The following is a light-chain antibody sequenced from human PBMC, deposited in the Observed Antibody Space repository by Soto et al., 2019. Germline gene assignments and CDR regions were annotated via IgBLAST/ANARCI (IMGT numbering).Light chain of an antibody. CDR2: DAS. Sequence: EIVFTQSPVTLSLSAGERATLSCSASQSVGSSLAWYQQKPGQAPRLLIYDASNRATGIPARFSGSGSGTDFTLTISDVQPEDFALYYCQHYNHWPYTSGQGTKVDIK. CDR1: QSVGSS. V-gene: IGKV3-11*01. J-gene: IGKJ2*01. CDR3: QHYNHWPYT.